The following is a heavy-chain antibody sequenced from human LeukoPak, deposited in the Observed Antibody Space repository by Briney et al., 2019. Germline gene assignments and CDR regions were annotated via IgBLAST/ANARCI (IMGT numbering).Heavy chain of an antibody. J-gene: IGHJ3*02. CDR3: ARDRRWEQLHAFDI. D-gene: IGHD1-26*01. CDR2: VHYSDHN. Sequence: PSGTLSLTCTVSGGSMTTYFWSWIRQPPGKGLEWIAYVHYSDHNNYNPSLKSRVTISLDTSKNQFSLMLSSVTAADTAVYYCARDRRWEQLHAFDIWGQGTMVTVSS. V-gene: IGHV4-59*01. CDR1: GGSMTTYF.